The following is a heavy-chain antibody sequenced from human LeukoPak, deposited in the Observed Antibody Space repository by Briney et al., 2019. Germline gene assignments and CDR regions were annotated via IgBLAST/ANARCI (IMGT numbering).Heavy chain of an antibody. CDR3: ARGQGTVTTH. Sequence: SETLSLTCAVSGGSFSGYYWTWIRQPPGRGLEWIGEINHSGSANYNPSLMSRVTISLDTSKNHFSLNLSSVTAADTAVYYCARGQGTVTTHWGQGTLVTVSS. J-gene: IGHJ4*02. V-gene: IGHV4-34*01. CDR1: GGSFSGYY. CDR2: INHSGSA. D-gene: IGHD4-17*01.